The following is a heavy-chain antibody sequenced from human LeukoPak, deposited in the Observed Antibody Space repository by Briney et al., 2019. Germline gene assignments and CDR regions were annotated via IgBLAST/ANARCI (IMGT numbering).Heavy chain of an antibody. CDR1: GGSLSGYY. CDR3: TRNNWFDP. J-gene: IGHJ5*02. Sequence: SETLSLTCGVYGGSLSGYYWSWIRQPPGKGLERIGEINHSGRTNYNPSLKSRVTISLDTSKNQFSLKLSSVTAADTAVYYCTRNNWFDPWGQGTLVTVSS. V-gene: IGHV4-34*01. CDR2: INHSGRT.